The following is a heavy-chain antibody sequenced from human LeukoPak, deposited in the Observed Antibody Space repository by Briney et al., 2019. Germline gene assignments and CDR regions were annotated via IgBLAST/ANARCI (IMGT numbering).Heavy chain of an antibody. V-gene: IGHV1-2*02. D-gene: IGHD4-17*01. J-gene: IGHJ5*02. Sequence: ASVKGSCKASGYTFTCYYMHWVRQAPGQGLEWMGWINPNIGGTNYAQKFQGRVTMTRDTSISTAYMELSSLRSDDTAVYYCAREGPLRLPYFDPWGQGTLVTVSS. CDR1: GYTFTCYY. CDR2: INPNIGGT. CDR3: AREGPLRLPYFDP.